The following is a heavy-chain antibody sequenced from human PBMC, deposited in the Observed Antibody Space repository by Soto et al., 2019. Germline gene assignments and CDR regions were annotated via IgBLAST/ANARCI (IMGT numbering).Heavy chain of an antibody. Sequence: GGSLRLSCAGSGFTFSSYWMHWVRQAPGKGLVWVSRINSDGSSTSYADSVKGRFTISRDNAKNTLYLQMNSLRAEDTAVYYCASTPYLLSSSSRFPDPYYYGMDVWGQGTTVTVSS. CDR1: GFTFSSYW. CDR2: INSDGSST. V-gene: IGHV3-74*01. CDR3: ASTPYLLSSSSRFPDPYYYGMDV. D-gene: IGHD6-13*01. J-gene: IGHJ6*02.